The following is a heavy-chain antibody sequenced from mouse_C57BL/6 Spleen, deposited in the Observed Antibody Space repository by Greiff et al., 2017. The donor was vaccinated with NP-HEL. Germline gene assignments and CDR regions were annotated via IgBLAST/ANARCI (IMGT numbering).Heavy chain of an antibody. CDR3: ARDYGNYKEAMDY. V-gene: IGHV5-17*01. CDR1: GFTFSDYG. J-gene: IGHJ4*01. CDR2: ISSGSSTI. D-gene: IGHD2-1*01. Sequence: EVKLVESGGGLVKPGGSLKLSCAASGFTFSDYGMHWVRQAPEKGLEWVAYISSGSSTIYYADTVKGRFTISRDNAKNTLFLQMTSLRSEDTAMYYCARDYGNYKEAMDYWGQGTSVTVSS.